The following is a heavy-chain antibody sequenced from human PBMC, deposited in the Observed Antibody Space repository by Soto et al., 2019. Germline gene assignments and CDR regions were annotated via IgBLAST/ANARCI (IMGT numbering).Heavy chain of an antibody. V-gene: IGHV1-69*12. CDR1: GDTFSNYP. J-gene: IGHJ2*01. CDR3: ARGNHRWLQLWYFYL. CDR2: IIPIFGTG. Sequence: QVQLVQSGAEVKKPGSSVKVSCKASGDTFSNYPISWLLQAPGQGLEWMGGIIPIFGTGNYAQKFQGRVTITADESTSTAYMELRSLRSEDTAVYYCARGNHRWLQLWYFYLWGRGTLVTVSS. D-gene: IGHD5-12*01.